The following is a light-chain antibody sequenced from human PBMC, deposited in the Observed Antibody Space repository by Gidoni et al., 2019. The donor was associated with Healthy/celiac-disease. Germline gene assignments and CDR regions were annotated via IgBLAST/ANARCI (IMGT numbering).Light chain of an antibody. J-gene: IGLJ2*01. V-gene: IGLV1-40*01. CDR2: GNS. CDR1: SSNIGAGYD. Sequence: QSVLTQPPSVSGAPGQRVTISCTGSSSNIGAGYDVHGYQQLPGTAPKPLIYGNSNRPSGVPDRFSGSKSGTSASLAITGLQAEDEADYYCQSYDSSLSGHVVFGGGTKLTVL. CDR3: QSYDSSLSGHVV.